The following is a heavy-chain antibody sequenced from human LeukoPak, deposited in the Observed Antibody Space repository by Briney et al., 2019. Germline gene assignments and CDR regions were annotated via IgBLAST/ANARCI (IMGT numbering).Heavy chain of an antibody. CDR3: ARGGTGWSRDY. CDR1: GYTFTSYG. J-gene: IGHJ4*02. V-gene: IGHV1-18*01. CDR2: ISTYNGYT. D-gene: IGHD6-19*01. Sequence: ASVKVSCKASGYTFTSYGIGWVRQAPGQGLEWMGWISTYNGYTNYAQNLQGRVTVTTDTSTSTAYMELRSLRSDDTAVYYCARGGTGWSRDYWGQGTLVTVSS.